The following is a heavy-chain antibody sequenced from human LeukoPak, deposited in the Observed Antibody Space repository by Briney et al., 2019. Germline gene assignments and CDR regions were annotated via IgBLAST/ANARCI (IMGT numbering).Heavy chain of an antibody. J-gene: IGHJ4*02. CDR3: ARDASRITIFGVVKYYFDY. Sequence: ASVKVSCKASGYTFTSYGISWVRQAPGQGLEWMGWISAYNGNTNYAQKLQGRVTMTTDTSTSTAYMELSRLRSDDTAVYYCARDASRITIFGVVKYYFDYWGQGTLVTVSS. CDR2: ISAYNGNT. V-gene: IGHV1-18*01. CDR1: GYTFTSYG. D-gene: IGHD3-3*01.